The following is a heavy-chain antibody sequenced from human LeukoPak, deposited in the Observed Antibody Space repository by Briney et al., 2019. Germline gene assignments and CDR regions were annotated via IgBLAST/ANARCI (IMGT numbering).Heavy chain of an antibody. J-gene: IGHJ4*02. CDR3: ARDRVTTYY. CDR1: GFTFSSYG. Sequence: SGGTLRLSCAASGFTFSSYGMSWVRQAPGKGLEWVSAISGSGGSTYYADAVKGRFTISRDNAKNSLYLQMNSLRAEDTAVYYCARDRVTTYYWGQGTLVTVSS. CDR2: ISGSGGST. V-gene: IGHV3-23*01. D-gene: IGHD4-17*01.